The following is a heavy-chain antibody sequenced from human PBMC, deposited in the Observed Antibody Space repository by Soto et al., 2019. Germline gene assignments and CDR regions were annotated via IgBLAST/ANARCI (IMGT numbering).Heavy chain of an antibody. J-gene: IGHJ6*02. V-gene: IGHV4-34*01. Sequence: SETLSLTCAVYGGSFSGYYWSWIRQPPGKGLEWIGEINHSGSTNYNPSLKSRVTISVDTSKNQFSLKLSSVTAADTAVYYCARGRSSDVYGSGSYYNVRYYYYGMDVWGQGTTVTVSS. CDR3: ARGRSSDVYGSGSYYNVRYYYYGMDV. D-gene: IGHD3-10*01. CDR1: GGSFSGYY. CDR2: INHSGST.